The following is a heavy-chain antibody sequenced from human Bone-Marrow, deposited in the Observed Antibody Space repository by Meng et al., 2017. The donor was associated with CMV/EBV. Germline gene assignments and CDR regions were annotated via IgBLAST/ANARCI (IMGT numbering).Heavy chain of an antibody. CDR1: RFSFSSYS. V-gene: IGHV3-21*01. CDR2: ISSSSSYI. CDR3: ARVERGAAAGTSEY. D-gene: IGHD6-13*01. J-gene: IGHJ4*02. Sequence: ASRFSFSSYSMNWVRQAPGKGLEWVSSISSSSSYIYYADSVKGRFTISRDNAKNSLYLQMNSLRAEDTAVYYCARVERGAAAGTSEYWGQGTLVTVSS.